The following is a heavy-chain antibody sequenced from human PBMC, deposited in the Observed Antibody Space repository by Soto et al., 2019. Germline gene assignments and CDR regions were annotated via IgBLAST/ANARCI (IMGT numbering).Heavy chain of an antibody. CDR2: ISSSGGST. CDR3: AAYGLRSGYYIMGAFDI. J-gene: IGHJ3*02. D-gene: IGHD3-3*01. Sequence: GGSLRLSCAASGFTFSSYAMSWVRQAPGKGLEWVSGISSSGGSTYYADSVKGRFTISRDNSKNTLYLQMNSLRAEDTALYYCAAYGLRSGYYIMGAFDIWGQGTMVTVSS. V-gene: IGHV3-23*01. CDR1: GFTFSSYA.